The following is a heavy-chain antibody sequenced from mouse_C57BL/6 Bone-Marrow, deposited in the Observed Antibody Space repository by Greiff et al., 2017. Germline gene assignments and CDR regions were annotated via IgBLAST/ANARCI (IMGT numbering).Heavy chain of an antibody. J-gene: IGHJ3*01. CDR2: IYPGDGDT. D-gene: IGHD2-1*01. V-gene: IGHV1-82*01. CDR1: GYAFSSSW. CDR3: ARWPWYFPAY. Sequence: VQLQQSGPELVKPGASVKISCKASGYAFSSSWMNWVKQRPGKGLEWIGRIYPGDGDTNYNGKFKGKATLTADKSSSTAYMQLSSLTSEDSAVYFCARWPWYFPAYWGQGILVTVSA.